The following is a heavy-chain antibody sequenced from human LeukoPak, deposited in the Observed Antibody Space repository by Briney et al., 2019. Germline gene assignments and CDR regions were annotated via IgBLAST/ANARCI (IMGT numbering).Heavy chain of an antibody. CDR2: ISYDGSNK. CDR3: AKDAGKQRLVTAEYFQH. V-gene: IGHV3-30*18. J-gene: IGHJ1*01. D-gene: IGHD6-13*01. Sequence: SGGSLRLSCAASGFTFSSYGMHWIRQAPGKGLEWVAVISYDGSNKYYADSVKGRFTISRDNSKNTLYLQMNSLRAEDTAVYYCAKDAGKQRLVTAEYFQHWGQGTLVTVSS. CDR1: GFTFSSYG.